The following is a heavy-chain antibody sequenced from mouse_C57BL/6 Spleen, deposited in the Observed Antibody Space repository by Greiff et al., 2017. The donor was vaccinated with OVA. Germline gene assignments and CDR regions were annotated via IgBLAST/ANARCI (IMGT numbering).Heavy chain of an antibody. D-gene: IGHD4-1*01. V-gene: IGHV10-3*01. J-gene: IGHJ2*01. Sequence: EVQGVESGGGLVQPKGSLKLSCAASGFTFNTYAMHWVRQAPGKGLEWVARIRSKSSNYATYYADSVKDRFTISRGDSQRMLYLQMDNLEAEDTAMYYCVGGDWDYFDYWGKGTTLTVSS. CDR1: GFTFNTYA. CDR2: IRSKSSNYAT. CDR3: VGGDWDYFDY.